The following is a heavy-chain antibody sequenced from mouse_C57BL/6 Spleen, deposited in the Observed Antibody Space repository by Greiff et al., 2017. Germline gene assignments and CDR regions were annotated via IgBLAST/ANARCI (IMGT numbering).Heavy chain of an antibody. V-gene: IGHV5-12*01. CDR3: ARQDLGRYYFAY. D-gene: IGHD4-1*01. J-gene: IGHJ2*01. Sequence: EVKLMESGGGLVQPGGSLKLSCAASGFTFSDYYMYWVRQTPEKRLEWVAYISNGGGSTYYPDTVKGRFTISGDNANNALYLQMSRLKSEDTAMYYCARQDLGRYYFAYWGQGTTLTVSS. CDR1: GFTFSDYY. CDR2: ISNGGGST.